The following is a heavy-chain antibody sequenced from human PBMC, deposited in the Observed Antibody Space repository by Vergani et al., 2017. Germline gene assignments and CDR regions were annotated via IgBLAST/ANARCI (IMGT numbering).Heavy chain of an antibody. V-gene: IGHV4-59*01. CDR2: IYYSGST. CDR1: GGSISSYY. CDR3: AREVWGNDYYYYYMDV. Sequence: QVQLQESGPGLVKPSETLSLTCTVSGGSISSYYWSWIRQLPGKGLEWIGYIYYSGSTNYNPSLKSRVTISVDTSKNQFSLKLSSVTAADTAVYYCAREVWGNDYYYYYMDVWGKGTTVTVSS. D-gene: IGHD3-16*01. J-gene: IGHJ6*03.